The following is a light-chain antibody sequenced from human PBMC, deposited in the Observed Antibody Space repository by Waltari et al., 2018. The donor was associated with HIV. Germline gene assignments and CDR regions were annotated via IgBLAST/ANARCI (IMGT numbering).Light chain of an antibody. J-gene: IGLJ3*02. Sequence: SYELIQPSSLSVSPGQTARITCSGEILTKKFARWFQKKPGQAPTLAIHKDSERPSGIPERFSGSSSGTTVTLTISGAQVDDEAEYYCFSATEDSQGVFGGGTKLTVL. V-gene: IGLV3-27*01. CDR2: KDS. CDR3: FSATEDSQGV. CDR1: ILTKKF.